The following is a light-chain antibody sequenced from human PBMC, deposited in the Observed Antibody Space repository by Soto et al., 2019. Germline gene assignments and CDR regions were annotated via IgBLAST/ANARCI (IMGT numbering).Light chain of an antibody. J-gene: IGKJ3*01. Sequence: EIVLTQSPATLSLSPGERATLSCSASQSVSSYLAWYQQKPGQAPRLLIYDASNRATGIPARFSGSGSGTDFTLTIRSLEPEELAVYYCQQRRNWLVTFGPGTKVDIK. V-gene: IGKV3-11*01. CDR1: QSVSSY. CDR3: QQRRNWLVT. CDR2: DAS.